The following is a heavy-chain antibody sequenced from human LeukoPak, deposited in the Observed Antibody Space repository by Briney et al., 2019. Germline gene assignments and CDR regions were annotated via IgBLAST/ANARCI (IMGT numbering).Heavy chain of an antibody. J-gene: IGHJ4*02. Sequence: GGSLRHSCVASGFTFSNYAMSWVRQAPGKGLESVSGISGSGANRYYADSAKGRFTISRDNSKNTLSLQMNSLRVEDTALYYCATGWSVTMIMAAPGDWGQGALVTVSS. D-gene: IGHD3-3*01. V-gene: IGHV3-23*01. CDR2: ISGSGANR. CDR1: GFTFSNYA. CDR3: ATGWSVTMIMAAPGD.